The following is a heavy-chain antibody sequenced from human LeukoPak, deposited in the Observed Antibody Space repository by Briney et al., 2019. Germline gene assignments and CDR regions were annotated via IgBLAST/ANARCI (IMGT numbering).Heavy chain of an antibody. Sequence: GGSLRLSCSASGFTFSNYVMHWVRQAPGKGLEYVSGISTNGGSTYYADSMKGRFTISRDNSKNTLYLQMSSLRAEDTAVYYCARDGYNLDAFDIWGQGTMVTVSS. CDR3: ARDGYNLDAFDI. D-gene: IGHD5-24*01. CDR1: GFTFSNYV. V-gene: IGHV3-64D*09. J-gene: IGHJ3*02. CDR2: ISTNGGST.